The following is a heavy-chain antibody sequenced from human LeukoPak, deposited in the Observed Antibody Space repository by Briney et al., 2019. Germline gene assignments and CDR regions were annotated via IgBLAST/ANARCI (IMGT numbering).Heavy chain of an antibody. CDR1: GGSFSGYY. D-gene: IGHD2-2*02. V-gene: IGHV4-34*01. CDR3: ARGPLCSSTSCYNFDY. CDR2: INHSGST. Sequence: PSETLSLTCAVYGGSFSGYYWSWIRQPPGKGLEWIGEINHSGSTNYNPSLKSRVTISVDTSKNQFSLKLSSVTAADTAVYYCARGPLCSSTSCYNFDYWGQGTLVTVSS. J-gene: IGHJ4*02.